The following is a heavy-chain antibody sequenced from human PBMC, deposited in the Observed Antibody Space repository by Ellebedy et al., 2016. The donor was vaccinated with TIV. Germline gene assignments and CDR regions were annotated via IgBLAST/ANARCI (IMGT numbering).Heavy chain of an antibody. J-gene: IGHJ4*02. CDR2: ISYDGSNK. D-gene: IGHD6-19*01. CDR3: ARDRGHQSGWYEFDY. V-gene: IGHV3-30*04. Sequence: GESLKISCAASGFTFSSYAMHWVRQAPGKGLEWVAVISYDGSNKYYADSVKGRFTISRDNSKNTLYLQMNSLRAEDTAVYYCARDRGHQSGWYEFDYWGQGTLVTVSS. CDR1: GFTFSSYA.